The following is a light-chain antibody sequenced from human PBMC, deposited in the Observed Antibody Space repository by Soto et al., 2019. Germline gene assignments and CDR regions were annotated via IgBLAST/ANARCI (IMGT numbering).Light chain of an antibody. V-gene: IGLV2-23*01. CDR3: CSYAGSSTYV. J-gene: IGLJ1*01. Sequence: QFALTQPASVSGSPGQSITISWTGVSSDVGSYSLVSWYQQYPGKAPKLIIFEGSKRPSGISNRFSASKSVSTASLTISGLQAEDEAEYYCCSYAGSSTYVFGTGTKVTVL. CDR1: SSDVGSYSL. CDR2: EGS.